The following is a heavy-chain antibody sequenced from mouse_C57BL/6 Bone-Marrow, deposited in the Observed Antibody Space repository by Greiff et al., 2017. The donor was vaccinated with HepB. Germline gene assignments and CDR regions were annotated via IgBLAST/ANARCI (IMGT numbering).Heavy chain of an antibody. CDR1: GYTFTSYW. CDR3: ARWGGDY. Sequence: QVHVKQSGAELVKPGASVKMSCKASGYTFTSYWITWVKQRPGQGLEWIGDIYPGSGSTNYNEKFKSKATLTVDTSSSTAYMQLSSLTSEDSAVYYCARWGGDYWGQGTTLTVSS. J-gene: IGHJ2*01. V-gene: IGHV1-55*01. CDR2: IYPGSGST.